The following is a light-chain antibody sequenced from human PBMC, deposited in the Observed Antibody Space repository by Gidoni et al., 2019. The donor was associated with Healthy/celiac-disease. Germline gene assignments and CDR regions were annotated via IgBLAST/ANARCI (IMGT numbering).Light chain of an antibody. J-gene: IGLJ3*02. CDR1: SSDVGGYNY. V-gene: IGLV2-14*01. CDR3: SSYTSSSTLEV. CDR2: DVS. Sequence: QSALTQPASVSGSPGQSITISCTGTSSDVGGYNYVSCYQQHPGKAPKLMMYDVSNRPSGVSTRVSGSKSGNSASLTISGLQAEDEADYYCSSYTSSSTLEVFGGGTKLTVL.